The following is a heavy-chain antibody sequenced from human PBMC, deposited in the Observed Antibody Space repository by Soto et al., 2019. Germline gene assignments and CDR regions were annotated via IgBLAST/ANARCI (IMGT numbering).Heavy chain of an antibody. D-gene: IGHD3-16*01. CDR3: ASYRGALYFES. J-gene: IGHJ4*02. Sequence: PSETLSLTCSDAGRSMSSNYWSWIRKSPDKGLEWLGYVFYGGTDYNPSLGGRVSMSVETSKSQFSLKLTSVTVADTAVYYCASYRGALYFESWGPGMLVTVAS. CDR1: GRSMSSNY. CDR2: VFYGGT. V-gene: IGHV4-59*01.